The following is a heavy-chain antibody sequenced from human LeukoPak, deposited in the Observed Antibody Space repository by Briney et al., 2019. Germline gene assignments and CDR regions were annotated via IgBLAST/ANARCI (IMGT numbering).Heavy chain of an antibody. V-gene: IGHV3-21*01. D-gene: IGHD6-6*01. CDR2: ISSSSSYI. Sequence: PGGSLRLSCAASGFTFSNYSMNWVRQAPGKGLEWVSSISSSSSYIYYADSVKGRFTISRDNAKNSLYLQMNSLRAEDTAVYYCARGVSSSSPTDYWGQGTLVTVSS. CDR1: GFTFSNYS. CDR3: ARGVSSSSPTDY. J-gene: IGHJ4*02.